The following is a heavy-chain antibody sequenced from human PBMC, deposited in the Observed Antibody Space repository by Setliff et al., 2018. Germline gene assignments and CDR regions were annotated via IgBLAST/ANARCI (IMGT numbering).Heavy chain of an antibody. Sequence: LRLSCAASGFTFSSFWMSWVRQSPGKGPEWVANINQDGSAKFYVDSVKGRFTISRDNAKNSLYLEMNSLRADDTAVYFCARDLVEKWSFDSWGQGTLVTVSS. CDR2: INQDGSAK. J-gene: IGHJ4*02. CDR1: GFTFSSFW. D-gene: IGHD2-8*01. CDR3: ARDLVEKWSFDS. V-gene: IGHV3-7*01.